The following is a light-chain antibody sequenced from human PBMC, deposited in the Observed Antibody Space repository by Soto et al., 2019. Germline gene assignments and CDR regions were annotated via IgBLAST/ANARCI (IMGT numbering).Light chain of an antibody. CDR3: QQYSNWPPVT. V-gene: IGKV3-15*01. CDR2: GAS. J-gene: IGKJ4*01. CDR1: QSVSSN. Sequence: EIVLTQSPATLSLSPGERATLSCRASQSVSSNLAWYQQKPGQAPRLLIYGASTRATGIPVRFSGSGSGTDFTLTISSLQSEDFAVYYCQQYSNWPPVTFGGGTKVDI.